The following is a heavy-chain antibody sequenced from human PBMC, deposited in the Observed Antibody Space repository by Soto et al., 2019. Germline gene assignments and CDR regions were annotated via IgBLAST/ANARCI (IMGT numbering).Heavy chain of an antibody. CDR3: ARRGYYYDSSGYPSVWY. Sequence: PSETLSLTCSVSGDSVTSGDYYWSWIRQPPGKGLEWIGYIYYSGSTYYNPSLKSRVTISVDTSKNQFSLKLSSVTAADTAVYYCARRGYYYDSSGYPSVWYWGQGILVTVSS. CDR1: GDSVTSGDYY. J-gene: IGHJ4*02. D-gene: IGHD3-22*01. V-gene: IGHV4-30-4*01. CDR2: IYYSGST.